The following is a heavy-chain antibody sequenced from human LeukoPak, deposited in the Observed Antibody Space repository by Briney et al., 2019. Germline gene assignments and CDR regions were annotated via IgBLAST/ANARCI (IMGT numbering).Heavy chain of an antibody. CDR2: IYYSGST. Sequence: SETLSLTCTVSGGSISSYYWSWIRQPPGKGLEWIGYIYYSGSTNYNPSLKSRVTISVDTSKNQFSLKLRSVTAADTAVYYCARHHRSGWFDYWGQGTLVTVSS. D-gene: IGHD6-19*01. V-gene: IGHV4-59*08. J-gene: IGHJ4*02. CDR3: ARHHRSGWFDY. CDR1: GGSISSYY.